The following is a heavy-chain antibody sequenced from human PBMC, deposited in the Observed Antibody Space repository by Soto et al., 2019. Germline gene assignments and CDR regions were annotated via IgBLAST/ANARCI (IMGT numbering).Heavy chain of an antibody. D-gene: IGHD6-13*01. V-gene: IGHV5-51*01. J-gene: IGHJ5*02. CDR1: GYSFTGYW. CDR2: IYPGDSDT. CDR3: ALIAAAGTDWFDP. Sequence: PGESLKISCNGSGYSFTGYWICWVRQMPGKGLEWMGIIYPGDSDTRYSPSFQGQVTISADKSISTAYLQWSSLKASDTAMYYCALIAAAGTDWFDPWGQGTLVTVSS.